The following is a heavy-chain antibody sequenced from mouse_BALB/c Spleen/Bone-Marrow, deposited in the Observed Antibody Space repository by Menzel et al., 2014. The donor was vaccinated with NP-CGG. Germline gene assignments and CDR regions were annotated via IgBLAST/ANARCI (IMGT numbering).Heavy chain of an antibody. V-gene: IGHV1-80*01. CDR2: IYPGDGDT. CDR1: GYTFSSYW. Sequence: VQLQQSGAELVRPGSSVKISCKASGYTFSSYWMNWVKQRPGQGLEWIGRIYPGDGDTNYNENFRGKATLTADTSSSTAYMQLSSLTSENSAVYVCARWAIADALDYWGQGTSVTVSS. J-gene: IGHJ4*01. CDR3: ARWAIADALDY.